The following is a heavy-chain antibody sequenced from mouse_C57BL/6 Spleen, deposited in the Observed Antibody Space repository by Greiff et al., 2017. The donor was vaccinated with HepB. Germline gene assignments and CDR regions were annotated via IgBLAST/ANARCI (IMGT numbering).Heavy chain of an antibody. D-gene: IGHD1-1*01. J-gene: IGHJ2*01. CDR3: ARPYGRDDFDY. V-gene: IGHV1-7*01. Sequence: QVQLQQSGAELAKPGASVQLSCKASGYTFTSYWMHWVKQRPGPGLEWIGYINPSSGYTKYNQKFKDKATLTADKASSTAYMQLSSLTYEDSAVYYCARPYGRDDFDYWGQGTTLTGAS. CDR2: INPSSGYT. CDR1: GYTFTSYW.